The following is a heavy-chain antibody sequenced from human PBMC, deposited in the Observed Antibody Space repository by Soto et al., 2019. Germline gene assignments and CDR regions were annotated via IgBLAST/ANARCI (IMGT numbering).Heavy chain of an antibody. J-gene: IGHJ4*02. CDR2: IWYDGSNK. CDR1: GFTFSSYG. Sequence: QVQLVESGGGVVQPGRSLRLSCAASGFTFSSYGMHWVRQAPGKGLEWVAVIWYDGSNKYYADSVKGRFTISRDNSKNTLYLQMNSLRAEDTAVYYGARDSPSGYIDYWGQGTLVTVSS. V-gene: IGHV3-33*01. D-gene: IGHD6-19*01. CDR3: ARDSPSGYIDY.